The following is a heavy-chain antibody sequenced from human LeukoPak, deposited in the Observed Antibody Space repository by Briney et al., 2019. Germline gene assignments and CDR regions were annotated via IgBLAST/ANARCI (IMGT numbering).Heavy chain of an antibody. D-gene: IGHD3-3*01. Sequence: GASVKVSCKASGGTFSSYAISWVRQAPGQGLEWMGGIIPIFGTANYAQKFQGRVTITADESTSTAYMELSSLRSGDTAVYYCARTLGVANPFDYWGQGTLVTVSS. CDR1: GGTFSSYA. CDR2: IIPIFGTA. V-gene: IGHV1-69*13. CDR3: ARTLGVANPFDY. J-gene: IGHJ4*02.